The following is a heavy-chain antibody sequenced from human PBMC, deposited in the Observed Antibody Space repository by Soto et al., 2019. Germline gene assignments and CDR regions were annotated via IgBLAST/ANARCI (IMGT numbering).Heavy chain of an antibody. CDR1: GFTFSSYS. Sequence: GGSLRLSCAASGFTFSSYSMNWVRQAPGKGLVWVSRINSDGSSTSYADSVKGRFTISRDNAKNTLYLQMNSLRAEDTAVYYCAREHYSYYYYMDVWGKGTAVTVSS. V-gene: IGHV3-74*01. D-gene: IGHD2-15*01. J-gene: IGHJ6*03. CDR2: INSDGSST. CDR3: AREHYSYYYYMDV.